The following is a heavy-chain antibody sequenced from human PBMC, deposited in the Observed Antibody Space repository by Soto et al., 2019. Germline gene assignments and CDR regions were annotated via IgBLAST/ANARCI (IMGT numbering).Heavy chain of an antibody. D-gene: IGHD5-18*01. V-gene: IGHV1-46*01. J-gene: IGHJ6*02. CDR1: GYTFTSYY. Sequence: PGPSVKVSCKASGYTFTSYYMHWVRQAPGQGLEWMGIINPSGGSTSYAQKFQGRVTMTRDTSTSTVYMELSSLRSEDTAVYYCASGIQRYYYYYYGMDVWGQGTTVTVSS. CDR2: INPSGGST. CDR3: ASGIQRYYYYYYGMDV.